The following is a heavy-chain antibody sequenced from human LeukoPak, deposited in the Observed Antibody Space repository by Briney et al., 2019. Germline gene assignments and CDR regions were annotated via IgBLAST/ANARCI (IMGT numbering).Heavy chain of an antibody. CDR2: ISSSSSYI. CDR3: AKYDSSGYRATGYYYGMDV. J-gene: IGHJ6*02. V-gene: IGHV3-21*01. CDR1: GFTFSSYS. D-gene: IGHD3-22*01. Sequence: GGSLRLSCAASGFTFSSYSMNWVRQAPGKGLEWVSSISSSSSYIYYADSVKGRFTISRDNAKNSLYLQMNSLRAEDTAVYYCAKYDSSGYRATGYYYGMDVWGQGTTVTVSS.